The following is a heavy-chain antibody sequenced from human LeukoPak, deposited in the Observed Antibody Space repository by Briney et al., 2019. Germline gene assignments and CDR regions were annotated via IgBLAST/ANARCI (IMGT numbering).Heavy chain of an antibody. D-gene: IGHD3-22*01. CDR2: IDPSDSYT. V-gene: IGHV5-10-1*01. J-gene: IGHJ4*02. CDR1: GYSFTSYW. Sequence: RGESLRISCKGSGYSFTSYWTSWVRQMPGKGLEWMGRIDPSDSYTNYSPSFQGHVTISADKSISTAYLQWSSLKASDTAMYYCARSKDYYDSSGYYPFDYWGQGTLVTVSS. CDR3: ARSKDYYDSSGYYPFDY.